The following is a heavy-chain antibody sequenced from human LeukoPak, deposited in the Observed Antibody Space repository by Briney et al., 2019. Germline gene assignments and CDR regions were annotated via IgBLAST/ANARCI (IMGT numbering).Heavy chain of an antibody. CDR3: ARGSDYGDSPGLN. D-gene: IGHD4-17*01. Sequence: ASVKVSCKASGYTFTGYYMHWVRQAPGQGLEWMGRINPNSGGANYAQKFQGRVTMTRDMSINTAYMELSRLESDDTAVYYCARGSDYGDSPGLNWGQGTLVTVSS. V-gene: IGHV1-2*06. CDR1: GYTFTGYY. J-gene: IGHJ4*02. CDR2: INPNSGGA.